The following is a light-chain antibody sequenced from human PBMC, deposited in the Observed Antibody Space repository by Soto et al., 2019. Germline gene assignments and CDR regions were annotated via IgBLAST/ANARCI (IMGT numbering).Light chain of an antibody. V-gene: IGLV2-11*01. Sequence: QYVLTQPRSVSASPGQSVTISCTGTSSDVGGYNYVSWYQQHPGKAPKLMIYDVSKRPSGAPDRFSGSKSGNTASLTISGLEAEDEADYYCCSNAASYTDVLGNGTKVTGL. J-gene: IGLJ1*01. CDR2: DVS. CDR1: SSDVGGYNY. CDR3: CSNAASYTDV.